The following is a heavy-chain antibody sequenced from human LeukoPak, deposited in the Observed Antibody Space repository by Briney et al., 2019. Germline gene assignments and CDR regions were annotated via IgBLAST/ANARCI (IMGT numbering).Heavy chain of an antibody. D-gene: IGHD4-23*01. CDR1: GGSITNYY. CDR2: IYYSGST. V-gene: IGHV4-59*01. J-gene: IGHJ4*02. Sequence: SETLSLTCTVSGGSITNYYWSWIRQPPGKGLECIGYIYYSGSTNYNPSLKSRVTISLHTSKNQFSLKLNSVTAADTAVYYCARGVPDGTSYEFFDYWGQGTLVTVSS. CDR3: ARGVPDGTSYEFFDY.